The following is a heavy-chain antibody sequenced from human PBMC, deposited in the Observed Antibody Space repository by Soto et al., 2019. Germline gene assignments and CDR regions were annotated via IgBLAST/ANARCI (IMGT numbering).Heavy chain of an antibody. CDR1: GFTFSSYS. Sequence: GGSLRLSCAASGFTFSSYSMNWVRQAPGKGLEWVSSISSSSSYIYYADSVKGRFTISRDNAKNSLYLQMNSLRAEDTAVYYCARVPLMVTAMHNYYYMDVWGKGTTVTVSS. CDR3: ARVPLMVTAMHNYYYMDV. CDR2: ISSSSSYI. V-gene: IGHV3-21*01. D-gene: IGHD2-21*02. J-gene: IGHJ6*03.